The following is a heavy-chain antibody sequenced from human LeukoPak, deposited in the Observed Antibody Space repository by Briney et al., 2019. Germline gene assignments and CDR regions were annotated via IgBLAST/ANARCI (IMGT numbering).Heavy chain of an antibody. J-gene: IGHJ4*02. CDR3: ARSGGIAVAGTRAGVDY. CDR2: INPNSGGT. Sequence: GASVKVSCKASGYTFTCYYMHWVRQAPGQGLEWMGWINPNSGGTNYAQKFQGRVTMTRDTSISTAYMELSRLRSDDTAVYYCARSGGIAVAGTRAGVDYWGQGTLVTVSS. CDR1: GYTFTCYY. V-gene: IGHV1-2*02. D-gene: IGHD6-19*01.